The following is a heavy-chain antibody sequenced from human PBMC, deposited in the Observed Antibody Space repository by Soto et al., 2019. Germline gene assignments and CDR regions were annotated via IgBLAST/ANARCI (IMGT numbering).Heavy chain of an antibody. D-gene: IGHD3-10*01. J-gene: IGHJ4*02. V-gene: IGHV4-59*08. CDR2: IYNSGST. Sequence: QVQLQESGPGLVKPSETLSLTCTVSGGSISSYYWTWIRQPPGKGLEWIGFIYNSGSTHYNPSLRRRVTITVAASKDRFSLTLRSVTAADTAVYYCASMGYHYGSGSYPLDYWGQGTLVTVSS. CDR3: ASMGYHYGSGSYPLDY. CDR1: GGSISSYY.